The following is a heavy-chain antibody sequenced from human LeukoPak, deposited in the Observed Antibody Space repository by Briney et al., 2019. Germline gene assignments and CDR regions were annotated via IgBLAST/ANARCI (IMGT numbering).Heavy chain of an antibody. Sequence: GSLRLSCAASGFTFSNYWMSWVRQPPGKGLEWIGEINHSGSTNYNPSLKSRVTISVDTSKNQFSLKLSSVTAADTAVYYCARDRVKWLVYYYGMDVWGQGTTVTVSS. CDR1: GFTFSNYW. CDR2: INHSGST. V-gene: IGHV4-34*01. J-gene: IGHJ6*02. D-gene: IGHD6-19*01. CDR3: ARDRVKWLVYYYGMDV.